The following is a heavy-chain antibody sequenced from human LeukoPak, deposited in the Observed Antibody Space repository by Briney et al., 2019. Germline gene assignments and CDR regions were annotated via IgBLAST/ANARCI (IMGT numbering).Heavy chain of an antibody. J-gene: IGHJ4*02. V-gene: IGHV3-53*01. D-gene: IGHD3-22*01. CDR1: GFSVSINY. CDR3: ASSGYDTSGYYYFDY. Sequence: GGSLGLSCAASGFSVSINYMSWVRQAPGKGLEWVSVIYGGGSTYYADSVKGRFTISRDNSKNTLYLQMNSLRAEDTAVYYCASSGYDTSGYYYFDYWGQGTLVTVSS. CDR2: IYGGGST.